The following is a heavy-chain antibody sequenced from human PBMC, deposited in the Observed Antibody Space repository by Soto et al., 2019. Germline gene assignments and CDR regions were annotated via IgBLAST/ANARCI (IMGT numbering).Heavy chain of an antibody. CDR1: GGSFSGYY. D-gene: IGHD4-17*01. J-gene: IGHJ4*02. CDR2: INHSGST. Sequence: SETLSLTSAVYGGSFSGYYWSWVRQPPGKGLEWIGEINHSGSTNYNPSLKSRVTISVDTSKNQFSLKLSSVTAADTAVYYCAREKDYGDYVTDYWGQGTLVTVSS. CDR3: AREKDYGDYVTDY. V-gene: IGHV4-34*01.